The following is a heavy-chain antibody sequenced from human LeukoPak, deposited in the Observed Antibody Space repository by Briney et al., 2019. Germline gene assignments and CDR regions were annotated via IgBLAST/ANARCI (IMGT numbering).Heavy chain of an antibody. V-gene: IGHV4-39*01. CDR2: IYYRGIT. CDR3: ARHQGSSDDY. CDR1: GGSISSSSYY. J-gene: IGHJ4*02. Sequence: PSETLSLTCTVSGGSISSSSYYWGWIRQPPGKGLEWIGSIYYRGITYYNPSLKSRVTISVDTSKNQFSLKLSSAAAADTAVYYCARHQGSSDDYWGQGTLVTVSS. D-gene: IGHD6-6*01.